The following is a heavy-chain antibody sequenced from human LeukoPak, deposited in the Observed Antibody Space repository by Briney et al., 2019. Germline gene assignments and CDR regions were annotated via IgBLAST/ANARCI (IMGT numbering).Heavy chain of an antibody. D-gene: IGHD6-13*01. CDR3: AKDAAGPEY. Sequence: GGSLRLSCVVSGLTFSSYSMTWVRQAPGKGLEWVSGISASGGETWYPDSVKGRFTISRDNSKNTLFLQMNSLRVEDTAIYYCAKDAAGPEYWGQGTLVTVSS. CDR2: ISASGGET. CDR1: GLTFSSYS. V-gene: IGHV3-23*01. J-gene: IGHJ4*02.